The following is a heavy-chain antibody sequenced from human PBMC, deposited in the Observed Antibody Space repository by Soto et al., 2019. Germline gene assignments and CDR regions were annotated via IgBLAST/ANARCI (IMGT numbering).Heavy chain of an antibody. V-gene: IGHV1-2*04. J-gene: IGHJ6*02. CDR3: ARGDSTDCSNGVCSFFYNHDMDV. CDR2: INPKSGGT. D-gene: IGHD2-8*01. CDR1: GYTFTSYA. Sequence: GASVKVSCKASGYTFTSYAMHWVRQAPGQRLEWMGWINPKSGGTSTAQKFQGWVTMTTDTSISTASMELTRLTSDDTAIYYCARGDSTDCSNGVCSFFYNHDMDVWGQGTTVTVSS.